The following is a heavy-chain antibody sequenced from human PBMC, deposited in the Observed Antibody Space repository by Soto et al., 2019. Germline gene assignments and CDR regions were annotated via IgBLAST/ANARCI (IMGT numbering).Heavy chain of an antibody. CDR2: IYYSGST. Sequence: QVQLQESGPGLVKPSETLSLTCTVSGGSISSYYWSWIRQAPGKGLEWIGYIYYSGSTNYNPSLKSRVTMSVDTSKNQFSLKLSSVTAADTAVYYCARAKTTYYYGSGSYYNNYYYYGMDVWGQGTTVTVSS. D-gene: IGHD3-10*01. V-gene: IGHV4-59*01. CDR3: ARAKTTYYYGSGSYYNNYYYYGMDV. CDR1: GGSISSYY. J-gene: IGHJ6*02.